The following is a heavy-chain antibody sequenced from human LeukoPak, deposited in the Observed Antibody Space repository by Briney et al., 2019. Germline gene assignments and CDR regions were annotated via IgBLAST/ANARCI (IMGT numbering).Heavy chain of an antibody. CDR3: ARGHMVRGVITLFGYYYYMDV. CDR2: IYYSGST. J-gene: IGHJ6*03. Sequence: SETLSLTCSVSGGSVSGTNYYWAWIRQPPEKGLEWIGTIYYSGSTYYNVSLKSRVTISVDTSKNQFSLKLSSVTAADTAVYYCARGHMVRGVITLFGYYYYMDVWGKGTTVTVSS. V-gene: IGHV4-39*07. CDR1: GGSVSGTNYY. D-gene: IGHD3-10*01.